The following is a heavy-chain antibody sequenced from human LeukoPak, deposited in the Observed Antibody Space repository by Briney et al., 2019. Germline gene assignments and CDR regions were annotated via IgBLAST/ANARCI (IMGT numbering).Heavy chain of an antibody. V-gene: IGHV3-21*01. Sequence: GGSLRLSCAASGFTFRSYSMNWVRQAPGKGLEWVSSISSSSSYIYYADSVKGRFTISRDNAKNSLHLQMNSLRAEDTAVYYCARDRLPLGFDYWGQGTLVTVSS. J-gene: IGHJ4*02. CDR3: ARDRLPLGFDY. D-gene: IGHD7-27*01. CDR1: GFTFRSYS. CDR2: ISSSSSYI.